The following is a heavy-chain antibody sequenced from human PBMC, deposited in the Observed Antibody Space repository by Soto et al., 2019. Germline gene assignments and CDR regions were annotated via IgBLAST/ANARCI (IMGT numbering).Heavy chain of an antibody. CDR2: ISYDGSNK. Sequence: GRSLTLSCAASGFTFSSYYMHWGRQAPGKGLGWGAVISYDGSNKYYADSVKGRFTISRDNSKNTLYLQMNSLRAEDTAVYYCAKDLGGYSYGYGTYYYYGMDVCGQGTTVTVSS. CDR3: AKDLGGYSYGYGTYYYYGMDV. V-gene: IGHV3-30*18. J-gene: IGHJ6*02. CDR1: GFTFSSYY. D-gene: IGHD5-18*01.